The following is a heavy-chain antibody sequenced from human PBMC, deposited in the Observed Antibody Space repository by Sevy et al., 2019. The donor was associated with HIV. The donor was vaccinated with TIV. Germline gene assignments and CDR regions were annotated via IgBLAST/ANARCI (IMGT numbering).Heavy chain of an antibody. CDR1: GFTFSSYG. CDR3: AKEGVDPLSYYFNGMDL. V-gene: IGHV3-30*18. CDR2: ISYDGSNK. J-gene: IGHJ6*02. D-gene: IGHD3-3*01. Sequence: GGSLRLSCAASGFTFSSYGMHWVRQAPGKGLEWVAVISYDGSNKYYADSVKGRFTISRDNSKNTLYLQMISLRAEDTAVSYCAKEGVDPLSYYFNGMDLWGQGTTVTVSS.